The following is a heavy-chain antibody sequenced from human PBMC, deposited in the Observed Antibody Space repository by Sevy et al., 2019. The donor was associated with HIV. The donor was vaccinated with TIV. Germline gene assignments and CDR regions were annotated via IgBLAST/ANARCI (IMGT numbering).Heavy chain of an antibody. Sequence: SETLSLTCTVSGFSISSDYYWGWLRPPPGEGLEWIGSNYDGGSTYYNPSLTSRVTISIATSKNQFSLKLSSVTAADTAVYYCARDDYGSGSDYEFVYWGQGTLVTVSS. J-gene: IGHJ4*02. CDR3: ARDDYGSGSDYEFVY. V-gene: IGHV4-38-2*02. CDR1: GFSISSDYY. CDR2: NYDGGST. D-gene: IGHD3-10*01.